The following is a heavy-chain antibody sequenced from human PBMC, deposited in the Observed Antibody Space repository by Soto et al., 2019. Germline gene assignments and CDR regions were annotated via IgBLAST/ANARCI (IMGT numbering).Heavy chain of an antibody. CDR1: GASINSDDYS. CDR3: ARGNDYGGTSPSFAFDY. Sequence: QLQLQESGSGLVKPSQTLSLTCAVSGASINSDDYSWTWIRQPPGKGLEWIGYISHTGSTFYNPSLRSRVTISVDRSKNQFSLKLTSVTAADTAVYYCARGNDYGGTSPSFAFDYWGQGTLVTVSS. CDR2: ISHTGST. V-gene: IGHV4-30-2*01. D-gene: IGHD4-17*01. J-gene: IGHJ4*02.